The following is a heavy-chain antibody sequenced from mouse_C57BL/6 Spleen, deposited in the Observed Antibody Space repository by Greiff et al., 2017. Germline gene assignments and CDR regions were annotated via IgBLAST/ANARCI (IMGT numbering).Heavy chain of an antibody. CDR3: ARTPVDYFDY. CDR2: IYPGDGDT. V-gene: IGHV1-82*01. D-gene: IGHD1-1*02. CDR1: GYAFSSSW. Sequence: QVQLQQSGPELVKPGASVKISCKASGYAFSSSWMNWVKQRPGKGLEWIGRIYPGDGDTNYNGKFKGKATLTADKSSSTAYMQLSSLTSEDSAVYFCARTPVDYFDYWGQGTTLTVSS. J-gene: IGHJ2*01.